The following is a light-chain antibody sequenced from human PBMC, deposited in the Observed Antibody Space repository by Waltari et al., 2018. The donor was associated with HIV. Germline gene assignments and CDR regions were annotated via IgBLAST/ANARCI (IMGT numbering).Light chain of an antibody. CDR3: FLSYNGVWV. J-gene: IGLJ2*01. CDR2: DTD. CDR1: SGPVTIDHY. Sequence: QAVVTQEPSLTVSPGGTVTLTCGSTSGPVTIDHYPCWLQQKPGQAPRTLIFDTDVKYSWTPARFAASLRGGRAALTLSDVQPEDEADYFCFLSYNGVWVFGGGTKLSVL. V-gene: IGLV7-46*01.